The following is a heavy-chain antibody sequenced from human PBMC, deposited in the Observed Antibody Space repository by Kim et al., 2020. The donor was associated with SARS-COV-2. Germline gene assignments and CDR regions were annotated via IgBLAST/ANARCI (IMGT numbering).Heavy chain of an antibody. CDR2: SGAT. J-gene: IGHJ4*02. Sequence: SGATYSTPSLKSRVTISVDTSKNQFSLKLSSVTAADTAVYYCASQSYFDYWGQGTLVTVSS. CDR3: ASQSYFDY. V-gene: IGHV4-39*01.